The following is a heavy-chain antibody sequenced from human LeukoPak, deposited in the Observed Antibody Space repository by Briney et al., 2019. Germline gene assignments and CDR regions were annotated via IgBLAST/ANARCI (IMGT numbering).Heavy chain of an antibody. V-gene: IGHV3-23*01. CDR1: GFTFSSYA. CDR2: ISGSGGST. Sequence: PGGSLRLSCAASGFTFSSYAMSWVRQAPGKGLEWVSAISGSGGSTYYADSVKGRFTISRDNSKNTLYLQINSLRAEDTAVYYCAKSRTYYDFWSGYYRDYWGQGTLVTVSS. CDR3: AKSRTYYDFWSGYYRDY. D-gene: IGHD3-3*01. J-gene: IGHJ4*02.